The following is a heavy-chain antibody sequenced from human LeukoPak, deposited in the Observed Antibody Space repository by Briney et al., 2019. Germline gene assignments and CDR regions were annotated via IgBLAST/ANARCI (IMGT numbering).Heavy chain of an antibody. J-gene: IGHJ4*02. CDR1: GFTFSSYS. CDR3: ARDRVVGATTG. CDR2: ISSSSSYI. V-gene: IGHV3-21*01. D-gene: IGHD1-26*01. Sequence: GGSLRLSCAASGFTFSSYSMNWVRQAPGKGLEWVTSISSSSSYIYYADSGKGRFTISRDNAKNSLYLQMNSLRAEDTAVYYCARDRVVGATTGWGQGTLVTVSS.